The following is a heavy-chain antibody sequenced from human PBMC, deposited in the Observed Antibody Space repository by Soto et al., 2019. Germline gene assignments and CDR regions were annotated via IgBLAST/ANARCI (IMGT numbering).Heavy chain of an antibody. CDR3: AHRRRDTAMPYFDY. V-gene: IGHV2-5*02. Sequence: QINWKGSGPTLVKPTQTLTLTCTFSGFSLSFSGVAVGWIRQSPGKALEWLALIYWDDDKRYSPSLKDRLTITKDTSKKQVVLTMTNVDPVDTATYFCAHRRRDTAMPYFDYWGQGTLVTVSS. CDR2: IYWDDDK. D-gene: IGHD5-18*01. J-gene: IGHJ4*02. CDR1: GFSLSFSGVA.